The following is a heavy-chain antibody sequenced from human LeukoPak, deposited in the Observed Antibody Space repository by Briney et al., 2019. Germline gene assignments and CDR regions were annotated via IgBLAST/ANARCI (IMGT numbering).Heavy chain of an antibody. V-gene: IGHV3-21*04. CDR2: ISSSSSYI. CDR3: AKRFSPSGSYYNL. Sequence: GGSLRLSCAASGFTFSSYSMNWVRQAPGKGLEWVSSISSSSSYIYYADSVKGRFTISRDNSKNTLYLQMNSLRAEDTAVYYCAKRFSPSGSYYNLWGQGTLVTVSS. D-gene: IGHD3-10*01. CDR1: GFTFSSYS. J-gene: IGHJ5*02.